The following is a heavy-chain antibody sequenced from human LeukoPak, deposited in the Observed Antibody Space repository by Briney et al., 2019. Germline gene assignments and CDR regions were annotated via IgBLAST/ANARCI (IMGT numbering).Heavy chain of an antibody. J-gene: IGHJ3*02. CDR2: ISYDGGNK. CDR1: GFTFSSYG. CDR3: VKLKDRGYYDFWSGSDDAFDI. Sequence: GGSLRLSCAASGFTFSSYGMHWVRQAPGKGLEWVAVISYDGGNKYYADSVKGRFTISRDNSKNTLYLQMNSLRAEDTAVYYCVKLKDRGYYDFWSGSDDAFDIWGQGTMVTVSS. V-gene: IGHV3-30*18. D-gene: IGHD3-3*01.